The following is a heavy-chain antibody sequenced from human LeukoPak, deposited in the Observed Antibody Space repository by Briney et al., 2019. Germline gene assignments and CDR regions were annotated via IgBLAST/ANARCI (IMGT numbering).Heavy chain of an antibody. J-gene: IGHJ5*02. CDR3: ARGLRFLDRFDP. CDR2: IYYSGST. V-gene: IGHV4-39*07. Sequence: SETLSLTCTVSGGSISSSSYYWGWIRQPPGKGLEWIGSIYYSGSTYYNPSLKSRVTISVDTSKNQFSLKLSSVTAADTAVYYCARGLRFLDRFDPWGQGTLVTVSS. CDR1: GGSISSSSYY. D-gene: IGHD3-3*01.